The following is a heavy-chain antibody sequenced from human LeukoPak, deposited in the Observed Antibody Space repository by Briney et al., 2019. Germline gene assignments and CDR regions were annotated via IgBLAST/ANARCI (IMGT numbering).Heavy chain of an antibody. Sequence: SVKVSCKASGGTFSSYAISWVRQAPGQGLEWMGRIIPILGIANYAQKFQGRVTITADKSTSTAYMELSSLRSEDTAVYYCARELGWGWFDPWGQGTLVTVSS. V-gene: IGHV1-69*04. CDR3: ARELGWGWFDP. CDR2: IIPILGIA. CDR1: GGTFSSYA. J-gene: IGHJ5*02. D-gene: IGHD3-16*01.